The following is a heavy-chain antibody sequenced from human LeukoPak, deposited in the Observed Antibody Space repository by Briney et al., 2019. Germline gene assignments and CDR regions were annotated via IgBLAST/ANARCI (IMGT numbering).Heavy chain of an antibody. CDR3: ARGYDFWSGYPGEDYYYYGMDV. CDR1: GFTFSSYG. Sequence: GRSLRLSCAASGFTFSSYGMHWVRQAPGKGLEWVAVIWYDGSNKYYADSVKGRFTISRDNSKNTLYLQMNSLRAEDTAVYYCARGYDFWSGYPGEDYYYYGMDVWGQGTTVTVSS. J-gene: IGHJ6*02. D-gene: IGHD3-3*01. V-gene: IGHV3-33*01. CDR2: IWYDGSNK.